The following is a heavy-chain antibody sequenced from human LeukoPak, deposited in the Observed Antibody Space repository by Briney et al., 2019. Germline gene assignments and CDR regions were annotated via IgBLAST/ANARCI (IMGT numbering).Heavy chain of an antibody. V-gene: IGHV4-59*01. Sequence: SETLSLTCTVSGGSISSYYWSWIRQPPGKGLEWIGYIYYSGSTNYNPSLKSRVTISVDTSKNQSSLKLSSVTAADTAVYYCARGLYSSSWFTHDDAFDIWGQGTMVTVSS. CDR3: ARGLYSSSWFTHDDAFDI. CDR1: GGSISSYY. J-gene: IGHJ3*02. CDR2: IYYSGST. D-gene: IGHD6-13*01.